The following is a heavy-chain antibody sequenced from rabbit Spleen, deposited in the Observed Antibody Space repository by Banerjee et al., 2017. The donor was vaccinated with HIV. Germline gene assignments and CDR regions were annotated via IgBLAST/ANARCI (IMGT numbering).Heavy chain of an antibody. Sequence: QEQLVESGGGLVKPGASLTLTCTASGFSFGRNYYMCWVRQPPGKRPEWIGCIRGANSGDIWYANWATGRFTISKTSPTTVTLQMTSLTVADTATYFCARDAAGREDFNLWGPGTLVTVS. J-gene: IGHJ4*01. D-gene: IGHD4-2*01. CDR3: ARDAAGREDFNL. CDR2: IRGANSGDI. CDR1: GFSFGRNYY. V-gene: IGHV1S45*01.